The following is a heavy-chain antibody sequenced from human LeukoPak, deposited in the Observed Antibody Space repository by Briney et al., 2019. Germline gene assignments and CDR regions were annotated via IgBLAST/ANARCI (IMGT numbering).Heavy chain of an antibody. CDR1: GGSISSYY. J-gene: IGHJ4*02. V-gene: IGHV4-59*01. Sequence: SETLSLTCTVSGGSISSYYWSWIRQPAGKGLEWIGYIYYSGSTNYNPSLKSRVTISVDTSKNQFSLKLSSVTAADTAVYYCARQTNWGPDYWGQGTLVTVSS. CDR2: IYYSGST. CDR3: ARQTNWGPDY. D-gene: IGHD7-27*01.